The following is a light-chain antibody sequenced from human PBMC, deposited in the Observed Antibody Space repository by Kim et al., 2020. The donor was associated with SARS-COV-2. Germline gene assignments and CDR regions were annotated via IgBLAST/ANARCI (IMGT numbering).Light chain of an antibody. Sequence: SYELTQPPSVSVAPGKTARITCGGNNIGRKSVHWYQQKPGQAPVLVIYYDSDRPSGIPERSSGSNFGHTATLTISRVEAGDEGDYYCQVWDSSSDHVVFG. CDR3: QVWDSSSDHVV. CDR1: NIGRKS. J-gene: IGLJ2*01. CDR2: YDS. V-gene: IGLV3-21*04.